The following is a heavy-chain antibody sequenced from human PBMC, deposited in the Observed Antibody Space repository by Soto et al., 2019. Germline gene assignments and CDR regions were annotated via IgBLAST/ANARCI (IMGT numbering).Heavy chain of an antibody. CDR2: IIPILGIA. J-gene: IGHJ4*02. CDR1: GDTLTSYT. V-gene: IGHV1-69*02. Sequence: GASLKVSCNASGDTLTSYTITWVRQAPGQGLEWMGRIIPILGIANYAQKFQGRVTITADKSTSTAYMELSSLRSEDTAVYYCARATRYSSGWPLFDYWGQGTLVTVSS. D-gene: IGHD6-19*01. CDR3: ARATRYSSGWPLFDY.